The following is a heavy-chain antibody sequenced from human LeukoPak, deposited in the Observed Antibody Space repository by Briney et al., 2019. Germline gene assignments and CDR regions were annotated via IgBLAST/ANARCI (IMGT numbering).Heavy chain of an antibody. V-gene: IGHV4-59*01. Sequence: KPSETLSLTCTVSGGSISSYYWSWIRQPPGKGLEWIGYIYYSGSTNYNPSLESRVTISVDTSKNQFSLKLSSVTAADTAVYYCAREPRAFDIWGQGTMVTVSS. CDR3: AREPRAFDI. CDR2: IYYSGST. J-gene: IGHJ3*02. CDR1: GGSISSYY.